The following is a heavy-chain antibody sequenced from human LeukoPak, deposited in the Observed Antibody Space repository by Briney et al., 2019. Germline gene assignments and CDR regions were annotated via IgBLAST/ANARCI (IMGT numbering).Heavy chain of an antibody. CDR2: IYASGST. D-gene: IGHD6-13*01. CDR3: ARGSSSNWNILDY. Sequence: SETLSLTCTVSGGSISSYYWTWIRQPAGKGLEWIGRIYASGSTNYNPSLKSRISTSVDTSKNQFSLKLSSVTAADTAVYYCARGSSSNWNILDYWGQGTLVTVS. V-gene: IGHV4-4*07. J-gene: IGHJ4*02. CDR1: GGSISSYY.